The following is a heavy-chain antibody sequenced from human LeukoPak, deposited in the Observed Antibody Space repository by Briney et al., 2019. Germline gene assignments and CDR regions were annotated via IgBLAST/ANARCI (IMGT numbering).Heavy chain of an antibody. CDR3: AKDTYAGDGWFESPYGMDV. V-gene: IGHV3-9*01. D-gene: IGHD3-10*01. CDR2: ISRNSGSI. Sequence: GRSLRLSCAASGFTFDDYAMHWVRQAPGKGLEWVSGISRNSGSIGYADSVKGRFTISRDNAKNSLYLQMNSLRAEDTALYYCAKDTYAGDGWFESPYGMDVWGQGTTVTVSS. CDR1: GFTFDDYA. J-gene: IGHJ6*02.